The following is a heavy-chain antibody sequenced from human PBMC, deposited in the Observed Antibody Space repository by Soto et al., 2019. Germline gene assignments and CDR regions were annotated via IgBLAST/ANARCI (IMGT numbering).Heavy chain of an antibody. V-gene: IGHV3-48*02. Sequence: EVQLLESGGDLVQPGGSLRLSCAASRFTFSDYSMNWVRQAPGKGLEWVSYISGGGETIYYADSVRGRFTISRDNAKNSLFLQMNSLRDEDTAVYYCARESPSSQWLPTRYFDYWGQGTQVTVSS. D-gene: IGHD6-19*01. CDR3: ARESPSSQWLPTRYFDY. J-gene: IGHJ4*02. CDR2: ISGGGETI. CDR1: RFTFSDYS.